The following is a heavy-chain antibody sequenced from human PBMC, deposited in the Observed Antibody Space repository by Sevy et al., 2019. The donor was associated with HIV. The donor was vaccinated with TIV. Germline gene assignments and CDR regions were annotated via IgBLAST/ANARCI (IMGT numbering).Heavy chain of an antibody. V-gene: IGHV3-48*04. J-gene: IGHJ4*02. D-gene: IGHD6-19*01. CDR2: ISSSGSTI. Sequence: GGSLRLSCAASGFTFSSFGMHWVRQAPGKGLEWVSYISSSGSTIYYADSVKGRFTISRDNAKNSLYLQMNSLRAEDTAVYYCARAGSGWYGDYWGQGTLVTVSS. CDR3: ARAGSGWYGDY. CDR1: GFTFSSFG.